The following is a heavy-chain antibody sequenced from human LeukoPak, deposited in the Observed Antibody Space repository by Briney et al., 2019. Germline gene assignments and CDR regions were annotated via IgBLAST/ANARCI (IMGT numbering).Heavy chain of an antibody. Sequence: KPGGSLRLSCAASGFTFSDYYMSWIRQAPGKGLEWVSYISSSGSTIYYADSVKGRFTISRHNAKNSLYLQMNSLRAEDTAVYYCARRDGYNSQNYYYGMDVWGQGTTVTVSS. J-gene: IGHJ6*02. V-gene: IGHV3-11*01. CDR1: GFTFSDYY. CDR2: ISSSGSTI. D-gene: IGHD5-12*01. CDR3: ARRDGYNSQNYYYGMDV.